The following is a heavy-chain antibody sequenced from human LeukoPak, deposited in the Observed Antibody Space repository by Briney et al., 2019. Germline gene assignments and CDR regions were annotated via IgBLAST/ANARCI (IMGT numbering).Heavy chain of an antibody. Sequence: PGRSLRLSCAASGFTLSSYGMHWVRQAPGKGLEWVAVISYDGSNKYYADSVKGRFTISRDNSKNTLYLQMNSLRAEDTAVYYCAKGRRFGHSGSSFDYWGQGTLVTVSS. CDR2: ISYDGSNK. CDR1: GFTLSSYG. J-gene: IGHJ4*02. V-gene: IGHV3-30*18. CDR3: AKGRRFGHSGSSFDY. D-gene: IGHD1-26*01.